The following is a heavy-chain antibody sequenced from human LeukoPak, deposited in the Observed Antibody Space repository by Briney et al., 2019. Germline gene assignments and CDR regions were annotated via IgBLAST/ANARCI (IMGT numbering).Heavy chain of an antibody. D-gene: IGHD3-3*01. CDR2: IIPIFGTA. CDR1: GGTFSSYA. Sequence: GSSVKGSCKASGGTFSSYAISWVRQTPGQGLEWIGGIIPIFGTAHYAQKFQGRVTITTDESTSTAYMELSSLRSEDTAVYYCARGGGYYDFWSGSYYMDVWGKGTTVTVSS. V-gene: IGHV1-69*05. CDR3: ARGGGYYDFWSGSYYMDV. J-gene: IGHJ6*03.